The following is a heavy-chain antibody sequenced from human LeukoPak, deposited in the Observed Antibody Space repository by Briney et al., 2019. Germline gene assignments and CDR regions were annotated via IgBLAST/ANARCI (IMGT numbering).Heavy chain of an antibody. V-gene: IGHV3-23*01. CDR2: ISGSGGST. D-gene: IGHD4-23*01. CDR3: AKAGVVNHYYYMDV. J-gene: IGHJ6*03. Sequence: SCKASGGTFTSYAMSWVRQAPGKGLEWVSAISGSGGSTYYADSVKGRFTISRDNSKNTLYLQMSSLRAEDTAVYYCAKAGVVNHYYYMDVWGKGTTVTVSS. CDR1: GGTFTSYA.